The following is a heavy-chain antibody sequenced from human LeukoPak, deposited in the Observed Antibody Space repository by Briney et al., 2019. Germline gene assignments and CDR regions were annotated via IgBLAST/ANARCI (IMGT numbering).Heavy chain of an antibody. CDR1: GFAFYNYD. D-gene: IGHD4-11*01. V-gene: IGHV3-13*01. CDR2: IAANGDS. Sequence: GGSLRLSCAAPGFAFYNYDMHWVRQTGKDLEWVSVIAANGDSYYAGSVTGRFAISRDNGNNALYLQMNSLRDGDTAVYYCARGYSYRFDYWGKGTLVTVSS. CDR3: ARGYSYRFDY. J-gene: IGHJ4*02.